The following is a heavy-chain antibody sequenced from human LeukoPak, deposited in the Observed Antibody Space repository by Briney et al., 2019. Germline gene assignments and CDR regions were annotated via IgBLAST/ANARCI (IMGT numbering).Heavy chain of an antibody. CDR2: INHSGST. CDR1: GGSFSGYY. V-gene: IGHV4-34*01. Sequence: SETLSLTCAVYGGSFSGYYWSWIRQPPGKGLEWIGEINHSGSTNYNPSLKSRVTISVDTSENQFSLKLSSVTAADTAVYYCARGSLRWLQLNWGQGTLVTVSS. J-gene: IGHJ4*02. D-gene: IGHD5-24*01. CDR3: ARGSLRWLQLN.